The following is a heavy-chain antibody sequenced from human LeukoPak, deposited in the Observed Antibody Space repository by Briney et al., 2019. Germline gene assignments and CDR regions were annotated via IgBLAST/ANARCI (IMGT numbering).Heavy chain of an antibody. D-gene: IGHD4-23*01. CDR2: IYYSGST. CDR1: GGSISSYY. CDR3: ARVGAQVVSRWFDP. J-gene: IGHJ5*02. V-gene: IGHV4-59*12. Sequence: PSETLSLTCTVSGGSISSYYWSWIRQPPGKGLEWIGYIYYSGSTNYNPSLKSRVTISVDKSKNQFSLKLSSVTAADTAVYYCARVGAQVVSRWFDPWGQGTLVTVSS.